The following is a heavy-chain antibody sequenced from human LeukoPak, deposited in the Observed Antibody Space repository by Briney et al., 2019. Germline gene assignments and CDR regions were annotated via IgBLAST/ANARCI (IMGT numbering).Heavy chain of an antibody. CDR1: GFTFSSYS. CDR2: ISSSSSYI. Sequence: GGSLRLSCAASGFTFSSYSMNWVRQAPGKGLEWVSSISSSSSYIYYADSVKGRFTISRDNAKNSLYLQMNSLRAEDTAVYYCARGKPDYYDSSKEYYYYYYMDVWGKGTTVTISS. V-gene: IGHV3-21*01. D-gene: IGHD3-22*01. J-gene: IGHJ6*03. CDR3: ARGKPDYYDSSKEYYYYYYMDV.